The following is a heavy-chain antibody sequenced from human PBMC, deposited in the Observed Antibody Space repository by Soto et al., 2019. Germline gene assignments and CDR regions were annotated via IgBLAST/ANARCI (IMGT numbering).Heavy chain of an antibody. Sequence: GESLKISCKASGYIFIDYWIGWVRQMPGKGLEWMGLVYPRDSDTRYSPSFQGQVTISADRSTGTAFLQWRSLKASDTALYYCARPPLPGYSIHFNPWGQGTLVTVSS. V-gene: IGHV5-51*01. D-gene: IGHD2-15*01. CDR3: ARPPLPGYSIHFNP. CDR2: VYPRDSDT. J-gene: IGHJ5*02. CDR1: GYIFIDYW.